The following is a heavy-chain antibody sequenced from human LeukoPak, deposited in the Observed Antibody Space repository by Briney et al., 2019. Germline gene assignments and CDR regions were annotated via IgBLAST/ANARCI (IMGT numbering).Heavy chain of an antibody. V-gene: IGHV3-7*01. CDR2: IKKDGSEK. D-gene: IGHD3-10*01. CDR1: GFTFSSYW. CDR3: ARDTLYGSGSYYTVKYYYYMGV. Sequence: GGSLRLSCAASGFTFSSYWMSWVRQPPGKGLEWVANIKKDGSEKYYVDSVKGRFTISRDNAKNSLYLQMNSLRADDTAVYYCARDTLYGSGSYYTVKYYYYMGVWGKGTTVTVSS. J-gene: IGHJ6*03.